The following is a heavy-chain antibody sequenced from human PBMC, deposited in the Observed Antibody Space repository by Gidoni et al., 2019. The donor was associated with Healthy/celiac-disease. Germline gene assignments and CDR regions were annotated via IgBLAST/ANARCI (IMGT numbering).Heavy chain of an antibody. CDR2: IDPSDSYT. J-gene: IGHJ4*02. CDR3: ASGGDTAMASFDY. V-gene: IGHV5-10-1*03. CDR1: GYSFTSYW. Sequence: EVQLVQSGAEVKKPGESLRISCTGSGYSFTSYWISWVRQMPGKGLEWMGRIDPSDSYTNYSPSFQGHVTISADKSISTAYLQWSSLKASDTAMYYCASGGDTAMASFDYWGQGTLVTVSS. D-gene: IGHD5-18*01.